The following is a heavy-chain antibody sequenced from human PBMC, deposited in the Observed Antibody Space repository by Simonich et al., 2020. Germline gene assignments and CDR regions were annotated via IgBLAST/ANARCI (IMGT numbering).Heavy chain of an antibody. J-gene: IGHJ3*02. CDR1: GFTFSSYS. D-gene: IGHD5-12*01. Sequence: EVQLVESGGGLVQPGGSLRLSCEASGFTFSSYSMNWVRQAPGKGLEWVSYISSSSSTLYYADTVKGRFTISRDNAKNSLYLQMNSLRAEDTAVYYCARDSSYYAFDIWGQGTMVTVSS. V-gene: IGHV3-48*01. CDR2: ISSSSSTL. CDR3: ARDSSYYAFDI.